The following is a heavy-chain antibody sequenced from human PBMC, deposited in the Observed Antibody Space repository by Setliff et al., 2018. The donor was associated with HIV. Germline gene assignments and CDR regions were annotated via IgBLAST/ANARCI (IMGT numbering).Heavy chain of an antibody. CDR3: ARQAVDCSGGTCYSTSAFDY. J-gene: IGHJ4*02. CDR2: VYPDDSDS. D-gene: IGHD2-15*01. Sequence: PGESLKISCRGSGYNFASHWIAWVRQMPGKGLEWMGIVYPDDSDSRYSPSFQGQVTISADKSVSTAYLQWSSLKASDTAMYHCARQAVDCSGGTCYSTSAFDYWGQGTLVTVSS. V-gene: IGHV5-51*01. CDR1: GYNFASHW.